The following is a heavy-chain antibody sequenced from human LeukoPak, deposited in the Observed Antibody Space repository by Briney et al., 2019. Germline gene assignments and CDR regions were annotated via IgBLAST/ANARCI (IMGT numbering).Heavy chain of an antibody. Sequence: GASAKVSCKASGYTFTSYDINWVRQATGQGLEWMGWMNPNSGNTGYAQKFQGRVTMTRNTSISTAYMELSSLRSEDTAVYYCARGFPPDIYDSSGYYSDYWGQGTLVTVSS. CDR2: MNPNSGNT. J-gene: IGHJ4*02. CDR3: ARGFPPDIYDSSGYYSDY. D-gene: IGHD3-22*01. V-gene: IGHV1-8*01. CDR1: GYTFTSYD.